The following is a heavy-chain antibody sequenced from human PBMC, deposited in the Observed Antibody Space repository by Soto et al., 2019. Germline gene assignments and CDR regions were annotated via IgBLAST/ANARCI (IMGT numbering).Heavy chain of an antibody. J-gene: IGHJ5*02. CDR2: IYHSGST. D-gene: IGHD1-7*01. CDR1: GGSISSGGYS. CDR3: ARAEMKGLTGTTSFRCRFDP. V-gene: IGHV4-30-2*01. Sequence: SETLSLTCAVSGGSISSGGYSWSWIRQPPGKGLEWIGYIYHSGSTYYNPSLKSRVTISVDRSKNQFSLKLSSVTAADTAVYYCARAEMKGLTGTTSFRCRFDPWGQGTLVTVSS.